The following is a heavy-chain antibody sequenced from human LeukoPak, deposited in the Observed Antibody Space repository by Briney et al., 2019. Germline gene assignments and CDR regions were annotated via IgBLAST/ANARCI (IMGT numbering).Heavy chain of an antibody. CDR3: AKRVVEDAFDI. V-gene: IGHV3-11*01. CDR1: GFTFGDYY. J-gene: IGHJ3*02. CDR2: ISSSGSTI. Sequence: GGSLRLSCAASGFTFGDYYMSWIRQAPGKGLEWVSYISSSGSTIYYADSVKGRFTISRDNAKNSLYLQMNSLRAEDTAAYYCAKRVVEDAFDIWGQGTMVTVSS. D-gene: IGHD2-2*01.